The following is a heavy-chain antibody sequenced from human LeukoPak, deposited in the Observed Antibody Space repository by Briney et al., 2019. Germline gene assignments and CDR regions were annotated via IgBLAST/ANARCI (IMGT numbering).Heavy chain of an antibody. J-gene: IGHJ4*02. Sequence: GGSLRLSSAASGFTFSDYYMSWIRQAPGKGLEWVSYISSSGSTIYYADSVKGRFTISRDNAKNSLYLQMNSLRAEDTAVYYCARETSSGWYVDYWGQGTLVTVSS. CDR2: ISSSGSTI. D-gene: IGHD6-19*01. CDR1: GFTFSDYY. CDR3: ARETSSGWYVDY. V-gene: IGHV3-11*04.